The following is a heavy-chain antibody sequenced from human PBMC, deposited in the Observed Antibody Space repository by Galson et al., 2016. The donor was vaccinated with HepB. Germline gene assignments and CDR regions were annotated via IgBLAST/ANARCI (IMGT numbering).Heavy chain of an antibody. D-gene: IGHD3-10*01. J-gene: IGHJ3*02. Sequence: SVKVSCKASGYSFTGRYMHWVRQAPGQGLEWMGWINPNSGGTDYAQRFKDRVTMTRDTSISTVYMELGSLRSDDTAIYYCARGGLWFGELFPRAGAFDIWGQGTMVTVSS. V-gene: IGHV1-2*02. CDR1: GYSFTGRY. CDR3: ARGGLWFGELFPRAGAFDI. CDR2: INPNSGGT.